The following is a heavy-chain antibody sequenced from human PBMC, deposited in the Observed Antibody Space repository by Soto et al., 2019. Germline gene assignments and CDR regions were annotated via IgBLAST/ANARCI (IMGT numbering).Heavy chain of an antibody. J-gene: IGHJ4*02. CDR3: ARAGGYDFWSGYPSPDY. Sequence: PGGSLRLSCAASGFTFSSYGMHWVRQAPGKGLEWVAVIWYDGSNKYYADSVKGRFTISRDNSKNTLYLQMNSLRAEDTAVYYCARAGGYDFWSGYPSPDYWGQGTLVTVSS. D-gene: IGHD3-3*01. V-gene: IGHV3-33*01. CDR2: IWYDGSNK. CDR1: GFTFSSYG.